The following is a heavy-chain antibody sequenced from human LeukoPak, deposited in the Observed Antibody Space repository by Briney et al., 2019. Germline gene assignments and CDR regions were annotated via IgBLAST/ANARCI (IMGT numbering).Heavy chain of an antibody. D-gene: IGHD5-12*01. V-gene: IGHV3-74*01. CDR2: INSDGSST. CDR3: ARGGSKDPLDY. J-gene: IGHJ4*02. Sequence: GGSLRLSCVASGFTFSGCWMHWVRQVPGKGLVWVSRINSDGSSTRYADSVKGRFTISRDNAKNTLYLQMNSLRAEDTAVYYCARGGSKDPLDYWGQGTLVTVSS. CDR1: GFTFSGCW.